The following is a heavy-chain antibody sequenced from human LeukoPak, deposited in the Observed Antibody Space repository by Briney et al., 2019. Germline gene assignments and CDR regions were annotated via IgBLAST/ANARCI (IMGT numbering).Heavy chain of an antibody. Sequence: APVKVSCKASGYTFTSYGISWVRQAPGQGLEWMGWISAYNGNTNYAQKLQGRVTMTTDTSTSTAYMELRSLRSDDTAVYYCARDADSSGWYKEGYWGQGTLVTVSS. CDR3: ARDADSSGWYKEGY. D-gene: IGHD6-19*01. J-gene: IGHJ4*02. CDR2: ISAYNGNT. CDR1: GYTFTSYG. V-gene: IGHV1-18*01.